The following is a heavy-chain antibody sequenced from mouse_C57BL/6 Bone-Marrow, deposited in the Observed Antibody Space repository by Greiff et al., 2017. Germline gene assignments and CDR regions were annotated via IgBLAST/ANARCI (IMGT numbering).Heavy chain of an antibody. Sequence: EVKVEESGGDLVKPGGSLKLSCAASGFTFSSYGMSWVRQTPDKRLEWVATISSGGSYTYYPDSVKGRFPISRDNAKNTLYLQMSSLTSEDTAMYYCARLPYYYGSSYGWFAYWGQGTLVTVSA. CDR3: ARLPYYYGSSYGWFAY. J-gene: IGHJ3*01. V-gene: IGHV5-6*02. CDR2: ISSGGSYT. D-gene: IGHD1-1*01. CDR1: GFTFSSYG.